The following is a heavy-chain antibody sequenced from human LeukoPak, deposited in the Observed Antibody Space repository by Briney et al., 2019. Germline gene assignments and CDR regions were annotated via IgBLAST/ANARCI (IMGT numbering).Heavy chain of an antibody. V-gene: IGHV3-33*08. J-gene: IGHJ6*02. CDR2: IWSDGSNK. D-gene: IGHD3-10*01. CDR1: GFTFSSYS. CDR3: ARALFAGAFYGMDV. Sequence: GGSLRLSCAASGFTFSSYSMNWVRQAPGKGLEWVAIIWSDGSNKYYADSVKGRFTISRGNSKNTLYLQMNSLRAEDTAVYYCARALFAGAFYGMDVWGQGTTVTVSS.